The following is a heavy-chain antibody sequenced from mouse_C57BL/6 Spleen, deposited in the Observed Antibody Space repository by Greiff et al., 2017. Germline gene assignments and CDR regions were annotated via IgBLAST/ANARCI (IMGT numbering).Heavy chain of an antibody. CDR2: ISDGGSYT. Sequence: EVKLEEPGGGLVKPGASLKLSCAASGFTFSSYAMSWVRQTPEQRLEWVATISDGGSYTNYPDNVKGRFTISRDNAKNNLDLQLSHLKSEDTAMYYCAGDDGYYGFAYWGQGTLVTVSA. D-gene: IGHD2-3*01. V-gene: IGHV5-4*01. CDR3: AGDDGYYGFAY. CDR1: GFTFSSYA. J-gene: IGHJ3*01.